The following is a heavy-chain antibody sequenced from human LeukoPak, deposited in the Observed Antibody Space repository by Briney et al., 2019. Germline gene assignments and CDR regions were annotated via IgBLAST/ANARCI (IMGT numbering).Heavy chain of an antibody. D-gene: IGHD6-13*01. J-gene: IGHJ5*02. CDR2: INPSGGST. CDR1: GYTFTSYY. Sequence: ASVKVSCKASGYTFTSYYMHCVRQAPVQGLEWMGIINPSGGSTSHAQKFQGRVTMTRDMSTSTVYMELSSLRSEDTAVYYCARDPIAAAFLSYFDPWGQGTLVTVSS. CDR3: ARDPIAAAFLSYFDP. V-gene: IGHV1-46*01.